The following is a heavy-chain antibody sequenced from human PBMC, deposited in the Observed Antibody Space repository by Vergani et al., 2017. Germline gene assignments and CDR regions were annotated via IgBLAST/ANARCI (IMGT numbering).Heavy chain of an antibody. V-gene: IGHV3-23*01. CDR1: GFTFSSYA. Sequence: EVQLLESGGGLVQPGGSLRLSCAASGFTFSSYAMSWVRQAPGKGLEWVSAISGSGGSTYYADSVKGRFTISRDNSKNTLYLQMNSRRAEDTAVYYCAKDRQWLVRGVGAFDIWGQGTMVTVSS. CDR2: ISGSGGST. CDR3: AKDRQWLVRGVGAFDI. D-gene: IGHD6-19*01. J-gene: IGHJ3*02.